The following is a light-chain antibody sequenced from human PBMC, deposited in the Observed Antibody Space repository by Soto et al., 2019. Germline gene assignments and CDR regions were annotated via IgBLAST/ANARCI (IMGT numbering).Light chain of an antibody. CDR2: RTS. CDR1: QSVSSTY. V-gene: IGKV3D-20*02. J-gene: IGKJ5*01. CDR3: HQRQYWPPIT. Sequence: EIVLTQSPGPLSLSPGERATLSCRASQSVSSTYLAWYQQKPGQAPRLLIYRTSTRATGIPARFSGSGSGTDFTLTISSLEPEDFAVYYCHQRQYWPPITFGQGTRLEIK.